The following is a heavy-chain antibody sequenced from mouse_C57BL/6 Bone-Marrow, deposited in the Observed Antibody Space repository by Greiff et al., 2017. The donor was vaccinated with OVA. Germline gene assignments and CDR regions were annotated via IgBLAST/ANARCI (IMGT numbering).Heavy chain of an antibody. CDR2: IRNKANGYTT. J-gene: IGHJ4*01. Sequence: EVNLVESGGGLVQPGGSLSLSCAASGFTFTDYYMSWVRQPPGKALEWLGFIRNKANGYTTEYSASVKGRFTISRDNSQSILYLQMNALRAEDSATYYCARSTYGSSYSYAMDYWGQGTSVTVSS. CDR3: ARSTYGSSYSYAMDY. CDR1: GFTFTDYY. D-gene: IGHD1-1*01. V-gene: IGHV7-3*01.